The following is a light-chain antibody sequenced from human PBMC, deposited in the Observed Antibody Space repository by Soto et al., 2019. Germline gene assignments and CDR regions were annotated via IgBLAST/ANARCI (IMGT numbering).Light chain of an antibody. CDR2: EFN. J-gene: IGLJ1*01. Sequence: QSALTQPASVSGSPGQSITFSCTGTSSDIGVYNYVSWYQQHPGKAPKLMIYEFNNRPSGVPNRFSGSKSGNTASLTISGHQAEDEAYYYYSSDTTRNTYVFGTGTKVTVL. CDR1: SSDIGVYNY. V-gene: IGLV2-14*01. CDR3: SSDTTRNTYV.